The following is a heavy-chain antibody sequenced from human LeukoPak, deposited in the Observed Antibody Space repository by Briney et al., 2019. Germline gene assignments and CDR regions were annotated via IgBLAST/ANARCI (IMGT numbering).Heavy chain of an antibody. CDR3: ARGGDIVVVPAAPGEYYFDY. CDR2: INHSGGT. V-gene: IGHV4-34*01. Sequence: SETLSLTCAVYGGSFSGYYWSWIRQPPGKGLEWIGEINHSGGTNYNPSLKSRVTISVDTSKNQFSLKLSSVTAADTAVYYCARGGDIVVVPAAPGEYYFDYWGQGTLVTVSS. D-gene: IGHD2-2*01. CDR1: GGSFSGYY. J-gene: IGHJ4*02.